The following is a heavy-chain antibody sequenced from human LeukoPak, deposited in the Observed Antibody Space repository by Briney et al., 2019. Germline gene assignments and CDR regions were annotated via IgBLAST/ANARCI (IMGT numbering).Heavy chain of an antibody. CDR3: TTSGGAF. CDR2: IKPDGSEA. V-gene: IGHV3-7*02. CDR1: GFTLSNSW. J-gene: IGHJ4*02. D-gene: IGHD6-25*01. Sequence: VGSLGISCVVSGFTLSNSWMSWARQAPGKGLEWVANIKPDGSEAYYVDSVRGRFTISRDNAKKSLSLQMSSLRGEDTAVYYCTTSGGAFWGQGIHVTVSS.